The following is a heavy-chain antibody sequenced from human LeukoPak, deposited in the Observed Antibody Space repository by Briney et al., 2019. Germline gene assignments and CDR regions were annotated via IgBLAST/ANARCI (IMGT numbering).Heavy chain of an antibody. CDR3: AKDLVVAAAGNSYGMDV. Sequence: PGGSLRLSCAASGFTSSSYGMHWVRQAPGKGLEWVAVISYDGSNKYYADPVKGRFTISRDNSKNTLYLQMNSLRAEDTAVYYCAKDLVVAAAGNSYGMDVWGQGTTVTVSS. CDR1: GFTSSSYG. V-gene: IGHV3-30*18. CDR2: ISYDGSNK. D-gene: IGHD6-13*01. J-gene: IGHJ6*02.